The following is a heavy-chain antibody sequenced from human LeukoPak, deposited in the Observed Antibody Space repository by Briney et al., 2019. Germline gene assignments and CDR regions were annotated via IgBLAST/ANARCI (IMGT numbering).Heavy chain of an antibody. V-gene: IGHV3-21*01. J-gene: IGHJ3*02. D-gene: IGHD3-22*01. CDR1: GFTFSKFT. Sequence: GGSLRLSCEASGFTFSKFTMNWVRQAPGKGLAWVSSISSRSGYIYYADSVKGRFTISRDNAKNSLYLQMNSLRAEDTAVYYCARDYYDSSGYSGAFDIWGQGTMVTVSS. CDR2: ISSRSGYI. CDR3: ARDYYDSSGYSGAFDI.